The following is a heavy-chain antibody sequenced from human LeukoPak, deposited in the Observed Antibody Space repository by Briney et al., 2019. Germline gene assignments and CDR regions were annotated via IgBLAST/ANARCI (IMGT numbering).Heavy chain of an antibody. V-gene: IGHV3-30*02. Sequence: GGSLRLSCAASGFTFSSYGMHWVRQAPGKGLEWVAFIRYDGGNKYYADSVKGRFTISRDNSKNTLYLQINRLRAEDTAMYYCARDLSTIFGVVSPGGDYWGQGTLVSVSS. CDR2: IRYDGGNK. CDR3: ARDLSTIFGVVSPGGDY. CDR1: GFTFSSYG. J-gene: IGHJ4*02. D-gene: IGHD3-3*01.